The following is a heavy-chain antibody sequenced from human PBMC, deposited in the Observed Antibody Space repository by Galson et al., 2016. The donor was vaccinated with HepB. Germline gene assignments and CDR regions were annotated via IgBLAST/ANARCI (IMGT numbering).Heavy chain of an antibody. V-gene: IGHV3-23*01. CDR1: GFTFSRYA. CDR3: AKFPFGDYAGGFDY. Sequence: SLRLSCAGSGFTFSRYATSWVRQAPGKGLEWVSVISDNGGNTYYADSVKGRFTISRDNSRNTLYLQMNSLRAEDTAVYYCAKFPFGDYAGGFDYWGQGTRVTVSS. D-gene: IGHD4-17*01. J-gene: IGHJ4*02. CDR2: ISDNGGNT.